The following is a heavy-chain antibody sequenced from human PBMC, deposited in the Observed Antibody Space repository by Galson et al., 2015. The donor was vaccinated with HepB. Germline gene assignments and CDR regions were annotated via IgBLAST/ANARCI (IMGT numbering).Heavy chain of an antibody. CDR3: AKDGSAYYDFWSGYYTVC. D-gene: IGHD3-3*01. CDR2: ISYDGSNK. V-gene: IGHV3-30*18. J-gene: IGHJ4*02. CDR1: GFTFSSYG. Sequence: SLRLSCAASGFTFSSYGMHWVRQAPGKGLEWVAVISYDGSNKYYADSAKGRFTISRDNSKNTLHLQMNSLRAEDTAVYYCAKDGSAYYDFWSGYYTVCWGQGTLVTVSS.